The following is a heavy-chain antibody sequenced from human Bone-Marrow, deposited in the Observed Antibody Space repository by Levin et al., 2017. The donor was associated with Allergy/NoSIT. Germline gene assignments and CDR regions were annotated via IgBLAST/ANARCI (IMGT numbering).Heavy chain of an antibody. CDR1: GGSISSGSYY. CDR2: IYTSGST. Sequence: SETLSLTCTVSGGSISSGSYYWSWIRQPAGKGLEWIGRIYTSGSTNYNPSLKSRVTISVDTSKNQFSLKLSSVTAADTAVYYCARDYVGQWLVNYAFDIWGQGTMVTVSS. CDR3: ARDYVGQWLVNYAFDI. V-gene: IGHV4-61*02. D-gene: IGHD6-19*01. J-gene: IGHJ3*02.